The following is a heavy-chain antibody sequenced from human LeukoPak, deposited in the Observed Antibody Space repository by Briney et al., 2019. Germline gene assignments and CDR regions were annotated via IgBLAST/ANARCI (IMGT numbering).Heavy chain of an antibody. V-gene: IGHV1-18*01. CDR3: AREGETSSWYPY. CDR2: ISPYTGDT. J-gene: IGHJ4*02. D-gene: IGHD6-13*01. CDR1: GYTFEHPG. Sequence: GASVKVSCKASGYTFEHPGISWVRQAPGQGLEWIGWISPYTGDTKYAQKFQGRLIVTADASTTTVYMDLRSLRSDDTAVYYCAREGETSSWYPYWGQGTLVTVSS.